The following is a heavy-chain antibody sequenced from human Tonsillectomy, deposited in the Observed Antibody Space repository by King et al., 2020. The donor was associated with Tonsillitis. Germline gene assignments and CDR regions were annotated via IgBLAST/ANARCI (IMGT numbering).Heavy chain of an antibody. CDR2: IWYDGSNK. V-gene: IGHV3-33*06. CDR3: AKSGYSSSWYHFDY. CDR1: GFTFSSYG. J-gene: IGHJ4*02. D-gene: IGHD6-13*01. Sequence: VQLVESGGGVVQPGRSLRLSCAASGFTFSSYGMHWVRQAPGKGLEWVAVIWYDGSNKYYADSVKGRFTISRDNSKNTLYLQMNSLRAEDTAVYYCAKSGYSSSWYHFDYWGQGTLVTVSS.